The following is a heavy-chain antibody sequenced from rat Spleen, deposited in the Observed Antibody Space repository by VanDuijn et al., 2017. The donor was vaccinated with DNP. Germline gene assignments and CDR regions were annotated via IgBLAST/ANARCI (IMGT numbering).Heavy chain of an antibody. D-gene: IGHD1-11*01. Sequence: EVQLVESGGGLVQPGRSLKLSCAASGFTFSYYDMAWVRHGPTKGLEWVASISPSGSRTSYPDSVKGRFTISRDNAKSTLYLQMDSLRSEDTATYYCTTDVERGYWGQGVMVTVSS. V-gene: IGHV5-27*01. CDR2: ISPSGSRT. J-gene: IGHJ2*01. CDR3: TTDVERGY. CDR1: GFTFSYYD.